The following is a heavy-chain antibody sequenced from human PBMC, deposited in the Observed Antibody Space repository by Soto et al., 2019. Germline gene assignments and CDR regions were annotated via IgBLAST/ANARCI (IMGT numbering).Heavy chain of an antibody. CDR1: GFTFSSFA. D-gene: IGHD4-17*01. Sequence: EVQLLESGGGLVQPGGSLRLSCAASGFTFSSFAMTWVRQAPGKGLEWVSSLTGSGDSTYYADSVKGRFTISRDNSKNTMYPQMNSLGAHDPALYYCAKGTAVTTGDMAYWGQGSLVTVSS. V-gene: IGHV3-23*01. CDR3: AKGTAVTTGDMAY. J-gene: IGHJ4*02. CDR2: LTGSGDST.